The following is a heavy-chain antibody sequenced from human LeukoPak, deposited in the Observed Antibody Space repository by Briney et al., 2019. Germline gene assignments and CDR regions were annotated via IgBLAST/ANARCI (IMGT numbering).Heavy chain of an antibody. CDR2: IIPIFGTA. CDR3: AGVRGQYCSGGSCYSPWFDP. Sequence: ASVKVSCKASGGTFSSYAISWVRQAPGQGLEWMGGIIPIFGTANYAQKFQGRVTITTDESTSTAYMELSSLRSEDTAVYYCAGVRGQYCSGGSCYSPWFDPWGQGTLVTVSS. CDR1: GGTFSSYA. D-gene: IGHD2-15*01. J-gene: IGHJ5*02. V-gene: IGHV1-69*05.